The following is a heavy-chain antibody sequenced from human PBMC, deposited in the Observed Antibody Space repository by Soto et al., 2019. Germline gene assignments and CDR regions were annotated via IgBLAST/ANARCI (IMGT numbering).Heavy chain of an antibody. CDR3: HSTAHCSGGSCSDY. J-gene: IGHJ4*02. Sequence: GVSVKVSCKASGGTFSSYTISWVRQAPGQGLEWMGRIIPILGIANYAQKFQGRVTITADKSTSTAYMELSSLRSEDTAVYYCHSTAHCSGGSCSDYWGQGTLVTVSS. V-gene: IGHV1-69*02. CDR2: IIPILGIA. D-gene: IGHD2-15*01. CDR1: GGTFSSYT.